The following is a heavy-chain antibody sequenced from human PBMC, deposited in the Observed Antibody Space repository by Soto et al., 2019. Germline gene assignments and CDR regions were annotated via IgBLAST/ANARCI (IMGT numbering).Heavy chain of an antibody. D-gene: IGHD3-10*01. J-gene: IGHJ5*02. Sequence: SETLSLTCAVYGGSFSGYYWSWIRQPPGKGLEWIGEINHSGSTNYNPSLKSRVTISVDTSKNQFSLKLSSVTAADTAVYYCARGFLYYYGSGSYNWFDPWGQGTLVTVSS. V-gene: IGHV4-34*01. CDR2: INHSGST. CDR3: ARGFLYYYGSGSYNWFDP. CDR1: GGSFSGYY.